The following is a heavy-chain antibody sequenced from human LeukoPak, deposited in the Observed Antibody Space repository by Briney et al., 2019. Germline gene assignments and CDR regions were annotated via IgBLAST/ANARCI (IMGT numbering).Heavy chain of an antibody. CDR1: GGSIISYY. Sequence: SETLSLTCTVSGGSIISYYWSWIRQPAGKGREWIGRIYTSGSTNYNPSLKSRVTMSVDTSKNQFSLRLSSVTAADTAVYYCARSFISVAGTFDSWGQGTLVTVSS. V-gene: IGHV4-4*07. J-gene: IGHJ4*02. CDR3: ARSFISVAGTFDS. CDR2: IYTSGST. D-gene: IGHD6-19*01.